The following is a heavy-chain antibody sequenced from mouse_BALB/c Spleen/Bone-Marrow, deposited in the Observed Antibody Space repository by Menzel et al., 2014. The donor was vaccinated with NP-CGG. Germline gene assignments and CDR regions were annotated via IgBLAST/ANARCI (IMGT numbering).Heavy chain of an antibody. CDR3: XXXXXXGXDY. J-gene: IGHJ4*01. Sequence: VQRVESGPGLVAPSPSLSITCTVSGFSLSRYSVHWVRQSPGKGLEWLGMIWGSGNTDYNSALESRLSISQDNSKSQIFLKMNSLQTDDTAMYFCXXXXXXGXDYWGQGTSVTXSS. CDR2: IWGSGNT. V-gene: IGHV2-6-4*01. CDR1: GFSLSRYS.